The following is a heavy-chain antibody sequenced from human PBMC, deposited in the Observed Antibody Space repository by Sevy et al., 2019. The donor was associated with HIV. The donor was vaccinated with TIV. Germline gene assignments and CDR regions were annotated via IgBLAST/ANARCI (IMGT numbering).Heavy chain of an antibody. CDR2: ISWNSGSI. CDR1: GFTFDDYA. Sequence: GGYLRLSCAASGFTFDDYAMHWVRQAPGKGLEWISGISWNSGSIGYADSVKGRFTISRDNAKNSLYLQMNSLRAEDTAEYYCAKHLEPSGDDAFDIWGQGTMVTVSS. V-gene: IGHV3-9*01. D-gene: IGHD1-26*01. J-gene: IGHJ3*02. CDR3: AKHLEPSGDDAFDI.